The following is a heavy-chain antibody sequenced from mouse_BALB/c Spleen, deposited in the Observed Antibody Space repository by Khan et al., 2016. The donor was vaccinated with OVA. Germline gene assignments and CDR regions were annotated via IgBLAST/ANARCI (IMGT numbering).Heavy chain of an antibody. V-gene: IGHV1-7*01. J-gene: IGHJ2*01. CDR2: INPSTGYT. Sequence: QIQLVQSGAELAKPGASVKMSCKASGYTFINYWILWVKQRPGQGLEWIGYINPSTGYTEYNQNFKDKATLTADKSSSTAYMQLSSLTSEDSAVYYGARRGLRWDFDYGGQGTTLTFSS. D-gene: IGHD1-1*01. CDR1: GYTFINYW. CDR3: ARRGLRWDFDY.